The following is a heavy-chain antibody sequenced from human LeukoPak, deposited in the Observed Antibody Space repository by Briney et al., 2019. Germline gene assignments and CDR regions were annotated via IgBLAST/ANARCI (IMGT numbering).Heavy chain of an antibody. CDR2: ICPDGTVT. V-gene: IGHV3-74*01. Sequence: GGSLRLSCAASGFTFSTYRMHWVRQAPGKGPMWVSRICPDGTVTNYADSVKARFIISRDNARNTVYLQMNSLRVENTAVYYCVRDFRSADYWGQGTLVTVSS. J-gene: IGHJ4*02. CDR1: GFTFSTYR. CDR3: VRDFRSADY.